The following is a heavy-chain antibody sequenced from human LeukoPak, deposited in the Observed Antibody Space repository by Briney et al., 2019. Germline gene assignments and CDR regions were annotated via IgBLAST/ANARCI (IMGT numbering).Heavy chain of an antibody. V-gene: IGHV1-69*01. CDR2: IIPIFGTA. CDR3: YNGNDDY. Sequence: VASVKVSCNSSGGTFSSYAISWVRQAPAQGLEWMGGIIPIFGTANYAQKFQGRVTITADESTSTAYMELSSLRSEDTAVYYCYNGNDDYWGQGTLVTVSS. CDR1: GGTFSSYA. J-gene: IGHJ4*02. D-gene: IGHD1-20*01.